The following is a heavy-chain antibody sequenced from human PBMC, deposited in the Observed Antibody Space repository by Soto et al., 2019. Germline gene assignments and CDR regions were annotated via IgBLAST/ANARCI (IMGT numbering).Heavy chain of an antibody. Sequence: GGSLRLSCAASGFTFSSYAMSWVRQAPGKGLEWVSAISGSGGSTYYADSVKGRFTISRDNSKNTLYLQMNSLRAEGTDVYYCARRPVGETILGNYWGQGTLVTVSS. CDR1: GFTFSSYA. CDR3: ARRPVGETILGNY. CDR2: ISGSGGST. J-gene: IGHJ4*02. V-gene: IGHV3-23*01. D-gene: IGHD3-10*01.